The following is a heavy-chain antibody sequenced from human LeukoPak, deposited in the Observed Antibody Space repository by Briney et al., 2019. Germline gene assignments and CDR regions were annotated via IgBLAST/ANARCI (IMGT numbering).Heavy chain of an antibody. CDR1: GFTFSSYD. J-gene: IGHJ4*02. CDR3: ARAYRVRFQPLLYFDY. Sequence: GGSLRLSCAASGFTFSSYDMHWVRQATGKGPEWVSAIGTAGDTYYPGSVKGRFTISRENAKNSLHLQMNSLRAGDTAVYYCARAYRVRFQPLLYFDYWSQGTLVTVSS. V-gene: IGHV3-13*01. CDR2: IGTAGDT. D-gene: IGHD2-8*01.